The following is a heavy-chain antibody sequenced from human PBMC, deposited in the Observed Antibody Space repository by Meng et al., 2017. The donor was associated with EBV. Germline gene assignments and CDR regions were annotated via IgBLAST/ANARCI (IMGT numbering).Heavy chain of an antibody. CDR1: GFSCTNYA. CDR3: NSGSHSPLDS. D-gene: IGHD1-26*01. J-gene: IGHJ4*02. CDR2: ISATSVYT. Sequence: ELHFGESGGGLVQPGGSLRLSCAASGFSCTNYAMGWVRQAPGKGLEWVSGISATSVYTYYADSVKGRFAISRDNSKNTVTLHMNILRAEDTAIYYCNSGSHSPLDSWGQGTLVTGSS. V-gene: IGHV3-23*04.